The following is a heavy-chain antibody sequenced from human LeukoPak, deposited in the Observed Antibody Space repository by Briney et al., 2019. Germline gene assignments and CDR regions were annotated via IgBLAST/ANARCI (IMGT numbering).Heavy chain of an antibody. CDR3: ARRRFISGTSSSYFDL. J-gene: IGHJ5*02. Sequence: ASLKVSCMASGFRFSSYGLSWVRQAPGQGLEWMGWFSEYNGNTDYAQTFQDRVTMTTDTSTGTAYMEIRSLRSDDTAVYYCARRRFISGTSSSYFDLWGQGNLVTASP. D-gene: IGHD1-7*01. V-gene: IGHV1-18*01. CDR2: FSEYNGNT. CDR1: GFRFSSYG.